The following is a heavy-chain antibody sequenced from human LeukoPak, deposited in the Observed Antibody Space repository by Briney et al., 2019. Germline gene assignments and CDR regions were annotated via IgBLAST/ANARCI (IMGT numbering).Heavy chain of an antibody. CDR2: ISSIIAEI. Sequence: GWSLTLSCPASGFTFSTYTIGWVRQAPGKGLEWVGPISSIIAEISYADSVKGRFTICRDNPKNSLSLQINSLRAEETAVYFCARDMSPICSGGSCYLDYGGEGTLVTVSS. D-gene: IGHD2-15*01. CDR3: ARDMSPICSGGSCYLDY. CDR1: GFTFSTYT. V-gene: IGHV3-21*01. J-gene: IGHJ4*02.